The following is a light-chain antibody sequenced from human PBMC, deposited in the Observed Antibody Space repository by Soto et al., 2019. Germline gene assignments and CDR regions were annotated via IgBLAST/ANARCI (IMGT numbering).Light chain of an antibody. Sequence: ERVMTQSPATLSVSPGERVTLSCRASQSVSTNLAWYQQKPGQAPRLLMYGASNRATGIPDRFSGSGSGTDFTLTISRLEPEDFAVYYCQQYGSSPTFGQGTRLEIK. J-gene: IGKJ5*01. CDR1: QSVSTN. CDR3: QQYGSSPT. V-gene: IGKV3-20*01. CDR2: GAS.